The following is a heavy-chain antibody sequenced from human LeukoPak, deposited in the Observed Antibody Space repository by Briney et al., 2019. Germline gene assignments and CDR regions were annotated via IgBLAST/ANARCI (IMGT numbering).Heavy chain of an antibody. CDR2: IYNGGST. J-gene: IGHJ6*03. V-gene: IGHV4-4*07. D-gene: IGHD2-2*01. CDR1: GCSISSYY. CDR3: ARGTEDIVVVPAAIRACYYYYYMDV. Sequence: WGTLSLTCTVSGCSISSYYWSWIRQPAGKGLEWIGRIYNGGSTKYNRYDKRRVNMSVDTSKNQFSLKLSSGPAADTAVYYCARGTEDIVVVPAAIRACYYYYYMDVWGKGTTVTVSS.